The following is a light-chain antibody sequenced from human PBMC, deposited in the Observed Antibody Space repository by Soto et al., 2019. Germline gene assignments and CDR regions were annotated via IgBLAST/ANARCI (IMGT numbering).Light chain of an antibody. CDR3: SSFAGSTTW. V-gene: IGLV2-14*01. CDR2: EVS. CDR1: SSDVGGYNY. Sequence: QSALTQPASVSGSPGQSITISCTGTSSDVGGYNYVSWYQQHPGKAPKLMIYEVSNRPSGVSNRFSGSKSGNTASLTISGLQAEDEADYYCSSFAGSTTWFGGGTKLTVL. J-gene: IGLJ3*02.